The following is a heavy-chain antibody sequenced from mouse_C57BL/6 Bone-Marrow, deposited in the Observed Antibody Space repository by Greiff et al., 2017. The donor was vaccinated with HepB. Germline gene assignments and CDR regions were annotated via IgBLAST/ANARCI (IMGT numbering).Heavy chain of an antibody. J-gene: IGHJ4*01. CDR3: AREVTTVVGDYAMDY. CDR1: GFTFSDYY. V-gene: IGHV5-16*01. Sequence: EVQLVESEGGLVQPGSSMKLSCTASGFTFSDYYMAWVRQVPEKGLEWVANINYDGSSTYYLDSLKSRFIISRDNAKNILYLQMSSLKSEDTATYYCAREVTTVVGDYAMDYWGQGTSVTVSS. D-gene: IGHD1-1*01. CDR2: INYDGSST.